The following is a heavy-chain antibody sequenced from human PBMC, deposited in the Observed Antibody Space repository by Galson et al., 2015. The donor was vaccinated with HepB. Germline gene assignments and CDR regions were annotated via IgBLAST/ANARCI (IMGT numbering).Heavy chain of an antibody. D-gene: IGHD3-10*01. CDR2: ISNDGTNR. CDR3: TREEYGNGWYGSALGNWFDP. Sequence: SLRLSCAASGFIFSAYTIHWVRQAPGKGLEWVALISNDGTNRHYADSVKGRFTISRANSKNTVYLQMNSLRTEDTAIYFCTREEYGNGWYGSALGNWFDPWGQGTVVTVSS. CDR1: GFIFSAYT. J-gene: IGHJ5*02. V-gene: IGHV3-30*04.